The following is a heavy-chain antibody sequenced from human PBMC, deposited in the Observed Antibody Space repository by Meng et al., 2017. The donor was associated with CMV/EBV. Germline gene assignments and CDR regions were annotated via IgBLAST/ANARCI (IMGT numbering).Heavy chain of an antibody. J-gene: IGHJ6*02. V-gene: IGHV3-21*01. CDR1: GFTFSSYS. Sequence: GGSLRLSCAASGFTFSSYSMNWVRQAPGKGLEWVSSISSSSSYIYYADSVKGRFTISRDNAKNSLYLQMNGLRAEDTAVYYCARTPYDFWSGYGPLNARGCMDVWGQGTTVTVSS. CDR3: ARTPYDFWSGYGPLNARGCMDV. CDR2: ISSSSSYI. D-gene: IGHD3-3*01.